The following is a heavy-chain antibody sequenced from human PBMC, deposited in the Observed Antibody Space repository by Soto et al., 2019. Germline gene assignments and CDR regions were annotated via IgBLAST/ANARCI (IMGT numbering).Heavy chain of an antibody. CDR3: ARESRFLEWLSLNWFDP. Sequence: GGSLRLSCAASGFIFNNAWMNWVRQAPGKGLDWVGRIRSKTEGGTTDYAAPVKGRFTISRDDSENTLYLQMNSLKIEDTAVYYCARESRFLEWLSLNWFDPWGQGTLVTVSS. CDR1: GFIFNNAW. V-gene: IGHV3-15*07. D-gene: IGHD3-3*01. J-gene: IGHJ5*02. CDR2: IRSKTEGGTT.